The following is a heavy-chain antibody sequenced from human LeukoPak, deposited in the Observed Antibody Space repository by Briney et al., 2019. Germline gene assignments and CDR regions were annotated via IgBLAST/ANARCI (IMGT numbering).Heavy chain of an antibody. D-gene: IGHD5-18*01. CDR1: GFTFSSYA. CDR2: ISGSGGST. CDR3: ASLGSSYGPRGWFDP. J-gene: IGHJ5*02. V-gene: IGHV3-23*01. Sequence: GGSLRLSCAASGFTFSSYAMSWVRQAPGKGLEWVSAISGSGGSTYYADSVKGRFTISRDNSKNTLYLQMNSLRAEDTAVYYCASLGSSYGPRGWFDPWGQGTLVTVSS.